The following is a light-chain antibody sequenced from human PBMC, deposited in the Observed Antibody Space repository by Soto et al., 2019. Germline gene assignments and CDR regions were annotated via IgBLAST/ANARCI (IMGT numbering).Light chain of an antibody. CDR1: QSVSSN. CDR3: QQYNNWPLT. J-gene: IGKJ3*01. CDR2: GAS. V-gene: IGKV3-15*01. Sequence: EIVMTQSPATLSVSPGERATLSCRASQSVSSNLAWYQQXXXXAPRLLIYGASTRATGIPARFSGSGSGTEFTLTISSLQSEDFAVYYCQQYNNWPLTFGPGTKVDIK.